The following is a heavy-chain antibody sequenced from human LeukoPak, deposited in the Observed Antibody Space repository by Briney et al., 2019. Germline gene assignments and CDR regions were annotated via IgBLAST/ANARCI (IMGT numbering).Heavy chain of an antibody. CDR2: ISGSGGST. D-gene: IGHD2-15*01. CDR1: GFTFSSYA. Sequence: PGGSLRLSCATSGFTFSSYAISWVRQAPGKGLEWVSAISGSGGSTYYADSVKGRFTISRDNSKNTLYLQMNSLRAEGTAVYYCAKTKLGYCSGGSCYSRHYRLDYWGQGTLVTVSS. J-gene: IGHJ4*02. CDR3: AKTKLGYCSGGSCYSRHYRLDY. V-gene: IGHV3-23*01.